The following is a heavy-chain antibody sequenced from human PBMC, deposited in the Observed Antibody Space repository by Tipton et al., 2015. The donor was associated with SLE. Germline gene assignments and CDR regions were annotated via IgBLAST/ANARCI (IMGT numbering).Heavy chain of an antibody. CDR3: ARVKNNWFDP. CDR1: GFTFSSYA. J-gene: IGHJ5*02. CDR2: ISYDGSNK. V-gene: IGHV3-30-3*01. Sequence: SLRLSCAASGFTFSSYAMHWVRQAPGKGLEWVSFISYDGSNKYYADSVKGRFTFSRDNSKNTLYLQMNSLRAEDTAVYYCARVKNNWFDPWGQGTLVIVSS.